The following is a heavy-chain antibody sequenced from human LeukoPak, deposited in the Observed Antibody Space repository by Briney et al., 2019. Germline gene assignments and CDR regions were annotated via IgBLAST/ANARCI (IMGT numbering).Heavy chain of an antibody. J-gene: IGHJ4*02. CDR1: GGSFSGYY. CDR3: ARRLGIGD. V-gene: IGHV4-34*01. D-gene: IGHD7-27*01. CDR2: INHSGST. Sequence: SETLSLTCAVYGGSFSGYYWSWIRQPPGKGLEWIGEINHSGSTNYNPSLKSRVTISVDTSKNQFSLTLSSVTAADTAVYYCARRLGIGDWGQGTLVTVSS.